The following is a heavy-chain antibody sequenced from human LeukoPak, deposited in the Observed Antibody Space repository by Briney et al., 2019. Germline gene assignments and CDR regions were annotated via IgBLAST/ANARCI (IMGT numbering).Heavy chain of an antibody. D-gene: IGHD3-9*01. Sequence: PGGSLRLSCAASGFIFSSYWMHWVRQAPGKGLVWVSRINSDGSSTSYADSVKGRFTISRDNAKNTLYLQMNSLRAEDTAVYYCAREGGDYDILTGYYSSWGQGTLVTVSS. CDR2: INSDGSST. CDR3: AREGGDYDILTGYYSS. CDR1: GFIFSSYW. V-gene: IGHV3-74*01. J-gene: IGHJ4*02.